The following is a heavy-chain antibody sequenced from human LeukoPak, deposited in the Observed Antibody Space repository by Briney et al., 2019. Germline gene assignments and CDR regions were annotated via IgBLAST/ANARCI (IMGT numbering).Heavy chain of an antibody. D-gene: IGHD6-13*01. CDR3: ARGPPESSSSDS. J-gene: IGHJ4*02. V-gene: IGHV1-8*01. CDR2: MSPNNSKT. CDR1: GYTFSNYD. Sequence: ASVRVSCKASGYTFSNYDINWVRQATGQGLEWMGWMSPNNSKTGYAQNFQGRVIMTRDTSISTAYMELRRLRIEDTAVYYCARGPPESSSSDSWGQGTLVTVSS.